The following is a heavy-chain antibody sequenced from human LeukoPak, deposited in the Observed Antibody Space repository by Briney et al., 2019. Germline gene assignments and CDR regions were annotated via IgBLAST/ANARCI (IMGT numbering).Heavy chain of an antibody. V-gene: IGHV4-39*01. D-gene: IGHD3-3*01. CDR2: IYYSGST. J-gene: IGHJ4*02. CDR3: ASGRVSGFWSGTPLDY. Sequence: SETLSLTCTVSGGSISSGGYYWGWIRQPPGKGLEWIGSIYYSGSTYYNPSLKSRVTISVDTSKNQFSLKLSSVTAADTAVYYCASGRVSGFWSGTPLDYWGQGTLVTVSS. CDR1: GGSISSGGYY.